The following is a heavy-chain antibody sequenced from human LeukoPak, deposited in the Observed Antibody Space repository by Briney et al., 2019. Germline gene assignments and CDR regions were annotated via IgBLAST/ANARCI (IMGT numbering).Heavy chain of an antibody. J-gene: IGHJ6*03. CDR2: MNPNSGNT. D-gene: IGHD3-10*01. Sequence: ASVKVSCKASGYTFTNYGMNWVRQAPGQGLEWMGWMNPNSGNTGYAQKFQGRVTITRNTSISTAYMELSSLRSEDTAVYYCARGLGYSSGSYYQPSLRYYYYYYMDVWGKGTTVTVSS. CDR3: ARGLGYSSGSYYQPSLRYYYYYYMDV. V-gene: IGHV1-8*03. CDR1: GYTFTNYG.